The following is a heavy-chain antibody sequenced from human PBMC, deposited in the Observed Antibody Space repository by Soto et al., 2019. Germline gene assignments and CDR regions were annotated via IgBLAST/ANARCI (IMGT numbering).Heavy chain of an antibody. CDR2: IYYSGST. D-gene: IGHD3-22*01. CDR1: GGSISSSSYY. CDR3: ARQSDSSGYKNWFDP. Sequence: SETLPLTCTVSGGSISSSSYYWGWIRQPPWKGLEWIGSIYYSGSTYYNPSLKSRVTISVDTSKNQSSLKLSSVTAADTAVYYCARQSDSSGYKNWFDPWGQGTLVTVS. J-gene: IGHJ5*02. V-gene: IGHV4-39*01.